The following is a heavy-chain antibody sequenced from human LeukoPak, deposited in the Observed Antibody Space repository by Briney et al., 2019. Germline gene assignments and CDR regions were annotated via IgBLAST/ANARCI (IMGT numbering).Heavy chain of an antibody. V-gene: IGHV4-34*01. Sequence: SETLSLTCAVYGGSFSGYFWSWICQPPGKGLEWVGEINHSGSTNYNPSLKSRVTISVDTSKNQFSLKLSSVTAADTAVYYCARGLGICGVSWFDPWGQETLVTVSS. CDR1: GGSFSGYF. J-gene: IGHJ5*02. CDR2: INHSGST. CDR3: ARGLGICGVSWFDP. D-gene: IGHD3-3*01.